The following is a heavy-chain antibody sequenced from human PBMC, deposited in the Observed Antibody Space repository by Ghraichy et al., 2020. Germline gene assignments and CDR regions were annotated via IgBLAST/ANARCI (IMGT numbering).Heavy chain of an antibody. J-gene: IGHJ2*01. CDR1: GGSIRSSNFY. CDR2: IHHTGST. D-gene: IGHD2-21*01. CDR3: AGSFAVIRYFDL. V-gene: IGHV4-39*01. Sequence: SETLSLTCTVSGGSIRSSNFYWGWIRQPPGKGPEWIGSIHHTGSTYHNPSLESRLTISVDTSKNLFSLKLTSVTAADTAVYFCAGSFAVIRYFDLWGRGTLVTVSS.